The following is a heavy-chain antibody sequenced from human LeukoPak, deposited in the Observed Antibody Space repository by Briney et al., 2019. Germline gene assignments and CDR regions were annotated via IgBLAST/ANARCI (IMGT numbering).Heavy chain of an antibody. CDR3: ARVLSSSGYCSGGSCYYFDY. V-gene: IGHV4-59*12. Sequence: PSETLSLTCTVSGGSISSYYWSWIRQPPGKGLEWIGYIYYSGSTNYNPSLKSRVTISVDTSKNQFSLRLSSVTAADTAVYYCARVLSSSGYCSGGSCYYFDYWGQGTLVTVSS. D-gene: IGHD2-15*01. CDR2: IYYSGST. CDR1: GGSISSYY. J-gene: IGHJ4*02.